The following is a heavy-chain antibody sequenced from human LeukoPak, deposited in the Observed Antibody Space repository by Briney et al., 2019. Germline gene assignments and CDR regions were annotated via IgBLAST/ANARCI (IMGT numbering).Heavy chain of an antibody. J-gene: IGHJ4*02. V-gene: IGHV3-23*01. CDR3: AKDEEGQWLVEAYFDY. CDR1: GFTFSSYA. D-gene: IGHD6-19*01. Sequence: PGGSLRLSCAASGFTFSSYAMSWVREAPGKGLEWVSDISGSGGSTYYADSVRGRFTISRDNSKNTLYLQMNSLRSEDTAVYYCAKDEEGQWLVEAYFDYWGQGTLVTVSS. CDR2: ISGSGGST.